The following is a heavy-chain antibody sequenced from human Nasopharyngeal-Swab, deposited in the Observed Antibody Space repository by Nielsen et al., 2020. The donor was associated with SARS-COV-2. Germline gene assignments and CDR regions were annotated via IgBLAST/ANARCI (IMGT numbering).Heavy chain of an antibody. V-gene: IGHV4-59*02. CDR2: IYYSGRT. D-gene: IGHD6-6*01. Sequence: SETLSLTCTVSGGSVSSYYWSWIRKLPGKGLEWIEYIYYSGRTNYNPSLQSRVTISVDTSKNQFSLKLSSVTAADTAVYYCARVKRIAARPWYFDYWGQGTLVTVSS. J-gene: IGHJ4*02. CDR3: ARVKRIAARPWYFDY. CDR1: GGSVSSYY.